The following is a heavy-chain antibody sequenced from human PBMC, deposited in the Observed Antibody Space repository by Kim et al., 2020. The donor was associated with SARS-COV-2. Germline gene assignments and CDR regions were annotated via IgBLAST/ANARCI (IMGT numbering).Heavy chain of an antibody. CDR2: IYYSGST. CDR3: ARHVGSPGSFDI. V-gene: IGHV4-39*01. D-gene: IGHD1-26*01. J-gene: IGHJ3*02. Sequence: SETLSLTCTVSGGSISSSSYYWGWIRQPPGKGLEWIGSIYYSGSTYYNPSLKSRVTISEDTSKNQFSLKLSSVTAADTAVYYCARHVGSPGSFDIWGQGTMVTVSS. CDR1: GGSISSSSYY.